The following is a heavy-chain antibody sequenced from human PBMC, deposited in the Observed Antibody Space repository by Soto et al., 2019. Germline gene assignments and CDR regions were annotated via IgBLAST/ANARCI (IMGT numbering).Heavy chain of an antibody. CDR2: ISSNSAYI. Sequence: VGSLRLSCAASGFTFRSFTMNWVRQAPVKGLEWASTISSNSAYIYYTDALRGRFTISRDNAKNSLHLQMNSLRAEDTAVYYCTRDASRDSSARGWFDPWGPGTLVTVSS. CDR1: GFTFRSFT. V-gene: IGHV3-21*01. CDR3: TRDASRDSSARGWFDP. D-gene: IGHD6-13*01. J-gene: IGHJ5*02.